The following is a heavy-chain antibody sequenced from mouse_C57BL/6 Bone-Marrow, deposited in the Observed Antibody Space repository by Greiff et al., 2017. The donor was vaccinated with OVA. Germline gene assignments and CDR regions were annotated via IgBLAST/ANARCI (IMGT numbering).Heavy chain of an antibody. CDR1: GFTFSSYA. Sequence: EVQRVESGGGLVKPGGSLKLSCAASGFTFSSYAMSWVRQTPEKRLEWVATISDGGSYTYYPDNVKGRFTISRDNAKNNLYLQMSHLKSEDTAMYYCARALTTGGGDYWGQGTTLTVSS. J-gene: IGHJ2*01. V-gene: IGHV5-4*01. D-gene: IGHD1-1*01. CDR2: ISDGGSYT. CDR3: ARALTTGGGDY.